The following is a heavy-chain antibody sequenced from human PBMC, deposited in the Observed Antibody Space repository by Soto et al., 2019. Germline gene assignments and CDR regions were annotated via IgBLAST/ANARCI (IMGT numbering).Heavy chain of an antibody. Sequence: EVQLLESGGGLVQPGGSLRLSCAASGFTFSSYAMSWVRQAPGKGLEWVSAISGSGGSTYYADSVKGRFTISRDNSKNELYLRMNSLRAEDAAVYYCSKVLSYCSGGSCYSYYYYYYGMDVWGQGTTVTVSS. J-gene: IGHJ6*02. CDR2: ISGSGGST. CDR1: GFTFSSYA. CDR3: SKVLSYCSGGSCYSYYYYYYGMDV. V-gene: IGHV3-23*01. D-gene: IGHD2-15*01.